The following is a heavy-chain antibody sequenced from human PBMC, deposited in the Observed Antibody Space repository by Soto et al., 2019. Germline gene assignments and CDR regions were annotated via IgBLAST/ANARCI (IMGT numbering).Heavy chain of an antibody. J-gene: IGHJ4*02. Sequence: QVQLVQSGAEVKKPGASVKVSCKASGYTFTSYGISWVRQAPGQGLEWMGWISAYNGNTKYAQKLQGRVTLTTDTSTRTTYMEPRRLRSDDTAVYYCARESPPADYWGQGTLVTVSS. CDR2: ISAYNGNT. V-gene: IGHV1-18*01. CDR1: GYTFTSYG. CDR3: ARESPPADY.